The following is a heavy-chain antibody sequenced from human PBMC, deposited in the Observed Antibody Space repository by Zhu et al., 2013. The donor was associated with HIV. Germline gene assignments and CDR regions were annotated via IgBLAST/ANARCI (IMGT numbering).Heavy chain of an antibody. CDR1: GYTFTGYY. D-gene: IGHD2-15*01. CDR3: ARDINVVVVTGAFDI. J-gene: IGHJ3*02. V-gene: IGHV1-2*02. CDR2: INPNSGGT. Sequence: QVQLVQSGAEVKKPGASVKVSCKASGYTFTGYYMLWVRQAPGQGLEWMGWINPNSGGTKYAQKFQGRVTMTRDTSISTAYMELSRLRSDDTAVYYCARDINVVVVTGAFDIWGQGTMVTVSS.